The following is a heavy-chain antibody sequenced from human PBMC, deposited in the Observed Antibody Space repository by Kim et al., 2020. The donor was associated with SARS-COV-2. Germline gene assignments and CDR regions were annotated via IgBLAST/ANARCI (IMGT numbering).Heavy chain of an antibody. J-gene: IGHJ5*02. V-gene: IGHV3-21*01. CDR1: GFTFSSYS. Sequence: GGSLRLSCAASGFTFSSYSMNWVRQAPGKGLEWVSSISSSSSYIYYADSVKGRFTISRDNAKNSLYLQMNSLRAEDTAVYYCARKAAAGRVSWFDPWGQGTLVTVSS. CDR3: ARKAAAGRVSWFDP. D-gene: IGHD6-13*01. CDR2: ISSSSSYI.